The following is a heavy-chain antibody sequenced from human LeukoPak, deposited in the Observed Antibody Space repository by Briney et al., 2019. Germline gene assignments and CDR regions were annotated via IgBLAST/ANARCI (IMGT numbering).Heavy chain of an antibody. J-gene: IGHJ3*02. CDR1: GFTFSSFA. D-gene: IGHD3-10*01. CDR2: ISGSGGST. CDR3: AKALFVRRGQDAFDI. V-gene: IGHV3-23*01. Sequence: GGSLRLSCAASGFTFSSFAMSWVRQAPGKGLEWVSDISGSGGSTYYADSVKGRFTISRDNSKNTLYLQMNSLRAEDTAVYYCAKALFVRRGQDAFDIWGQGAMVTVSS.